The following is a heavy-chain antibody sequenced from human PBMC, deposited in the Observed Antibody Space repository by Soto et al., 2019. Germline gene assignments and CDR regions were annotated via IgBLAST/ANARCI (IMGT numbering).Heavy chain of an antibody. CDR3: ARGSSIAGLYYGMDV. CDR2: NYYSGIT. V-gene: IGHV4-31*03. CDR1: GGSISSGGYY. Sequence: QVQLQESGPGLVKPSQTLSLTCTVSGGSISSGGYYWTWIRQHPGKGLEWIGYNYYSGITYYNPSLKSRVTLSLDTSKNQFSLKLSSVTAADTAVYCCARGSSIAGLYYGMDVWGQGTTVTVSS. J-gene: IGHJ6*02. D-gene: IGHD6-6*01.